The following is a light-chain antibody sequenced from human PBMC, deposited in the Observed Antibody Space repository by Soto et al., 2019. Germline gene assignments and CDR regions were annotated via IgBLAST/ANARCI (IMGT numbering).Light chain of an antibody. V-gene: IGKV1-5*01. CDR3: QQYNSYLLT. Sequence: DIQMTQSPSTLSASVGDRVTITCRASQSISSWLAWYQQKPGKAPKLLIYDASSLESGVPSRFSGSGSGTEFTLTISSLQPHDFETYYCQQYNSYLLTFGAGTKVDIX. CDR1: QSISSW. CDR2: DAS. J-gene: IGKJ4*01.